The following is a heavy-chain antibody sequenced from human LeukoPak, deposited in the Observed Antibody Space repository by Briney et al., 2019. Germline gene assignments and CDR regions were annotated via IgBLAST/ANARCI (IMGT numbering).Heavy chain of an antibody. CDR3: AKEDDYGDYYYGMDV. D-gene: IGHD4-17*01. CDR1: GFTFSSYG. Sequence: GGSLRLSCAASGFTFSSYGMHWVRQAPGKGLEWVAVISYDGSNKYYADSVKGRFTISRDNSKITLYLQMNNLRAEDTAVYYCAKEDDYGDYYYGMDVWGQGTTVTVSS. J-gene: IGHJ6*02. V-gene: IGHV3-30*18. CDR2: ISYDGSNK.